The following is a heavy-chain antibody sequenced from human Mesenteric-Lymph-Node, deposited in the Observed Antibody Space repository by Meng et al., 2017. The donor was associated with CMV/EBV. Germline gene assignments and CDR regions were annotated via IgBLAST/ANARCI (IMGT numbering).Heavy chain of an antibody. CDR1: GFTFSSYS. V-gene: IGHV3-53*01. CDR2: IYSGGST. CDR3: ARDRVGYSSSSGYYYYYGMDV. Sequence: ESLKISCAASGFTFSSYSMNWVRQAPGKGLEWVSVIYSGGSTYYADSVKGRFTISRDNSKNTLYLQMNSLRAEDTAVYYCARDRVGYSSSSGYYYYYGMDVWGQGTTVTVSS. D-gene: IGHD6-6*01. J-gene: IGHJ6*02.